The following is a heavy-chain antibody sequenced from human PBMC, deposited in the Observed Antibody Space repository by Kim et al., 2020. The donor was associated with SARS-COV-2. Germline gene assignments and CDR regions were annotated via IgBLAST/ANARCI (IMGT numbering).Heavy chain of an antibody. J-gene: IGHJ3*02. CDR1: GFTVSSNY. Sequence: GGSLRLSCAASGFTVSSNYMSWVRQAPGKGLEWVSVIYSGGSTYYADSVKGRFTISRDNSKNTLYLQMNSLRAEDTAVYYCARGGYSSGWSPPGAFDIWGQGTMVTVSS. CDR2: IYSGGST. CDR3: ARGGYSSGWSPPGAFDI. D-gene: IGHD6-19*01. V-gene: IGHV3-53*01.